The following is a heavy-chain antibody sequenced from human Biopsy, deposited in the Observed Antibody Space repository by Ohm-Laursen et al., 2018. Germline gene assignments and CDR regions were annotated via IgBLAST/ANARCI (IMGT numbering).Heavy chain of an antibody. CDR3: ARLGNFWNAEDGLDL. Sequence: SQTLSLTCTVSDDSIRNFYWTWIRQPPGQGLEWIGHASYSGYTNYNPSLKSRFTISVDTSKNHFSRNLSSVTAADTAVYSCARLGNFWNAEDGLDLWGLGTMVTVSS. CDR1: DDSIRNFY. D-gene: IGHD3-3*01. CDR2: ASYSGYT. J-gene: IGHJ3*01. V-gene: IGHV4-59*08.